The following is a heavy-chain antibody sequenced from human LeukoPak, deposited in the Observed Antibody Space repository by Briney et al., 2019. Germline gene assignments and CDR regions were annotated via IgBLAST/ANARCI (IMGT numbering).Heavy chain of an antibody. CDR1: GYTFTGYY. J-gene: IGHJ3*02. CDR3: ARGYCSGGSCYRGAFDI. D-gene: IGHD2-15*01. CDR2: INPNSGGT. Sequence: ASVKVSCKASGYTFTGYYMHWVRQAPGQGLEWMGWINPNSGGTNYAQKFQGRVTMTRDTSISTAYMELSRLRSEDTAVYYCARGYCSGGSCYRGAFDIWGQGTMVIVSS. V-gene: IGHV1-2*02.